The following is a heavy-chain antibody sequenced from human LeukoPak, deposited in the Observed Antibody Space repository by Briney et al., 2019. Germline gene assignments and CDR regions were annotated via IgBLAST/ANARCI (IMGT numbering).Heavy chain of an antibody. CDR1: GFTYTDYS. CDR3: AKGRGYSYGYEDY. V-gene: IGHV3-23*01. Sequence: PGGSLRLSCSASGFTYTDYSMSWVRQAPGKGLEWVSGISGSGGSTYYADAVKGRFTISRDNSKNTLYLQMNSLRAEDTAVYYCAKGRGYSYGYEDYWGQGTLVTVSS. CDR2: ISGSGGST. D-gene: IGHD5-18*01. J-gene: IGHJ4*02.